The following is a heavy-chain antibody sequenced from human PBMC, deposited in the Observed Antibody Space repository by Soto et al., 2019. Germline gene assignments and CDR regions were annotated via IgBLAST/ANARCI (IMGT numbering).Heavy chain of an antibody. J-gene: IGHJ6*03. CDR1: GFTFSSYA. CDR2: ISYDGSNK. V-gene: IGHV3-30-3*01. Sequence: PGGSLRLSCAASGFTFSSYAMHWVRQAPGKGLEWVAVISYDGSNKYYADSVKGRFTISRDNSKNTLYLQMNSLRAEDTAVYYCAKGSMVYAIKYYYYYMDVWGKGTTVTVSS. CDR3: AKGSMVYAIKYYYYYMDV. D-gene: IGHD2-8*01.